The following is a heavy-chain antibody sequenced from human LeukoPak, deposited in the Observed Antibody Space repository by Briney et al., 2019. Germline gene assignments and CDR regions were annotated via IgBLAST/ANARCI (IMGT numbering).Heavy chain of an antibody. CDR2: IKQDGSEK. D-gene: IGHD2-15*01. V-gene: IGHV3-7*01. J-gene: IGHJ5*02. CDR3: ARDSVVADLNWFDP. CDR1: GFTFSSYW. Sequence: GGSLRLSCAASGFTFSSYWMSWVRQAPGKGLEWVANIKQDGSEKYYVDSVKGRFTISRDNAKNSLYLQMNSPRAEDTAVYYCARDSVVADLNWFDPWGQGTLVTVSS.